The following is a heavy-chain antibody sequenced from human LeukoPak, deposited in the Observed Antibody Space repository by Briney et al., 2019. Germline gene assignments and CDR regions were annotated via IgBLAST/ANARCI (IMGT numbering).Heavy chain of an antibody. Sequence: ASVKVSCQASGYTFTGYYMHWVRQAPGQGLEWMGWINPNSGGTNYAQKFQGRVTMTRDMSTSTVYMELSSLRSEDTAVYYCARGGLTTPNRSLGAFDIWGQGTMVTVSS. V-gene: IGHV1-2*02. J-gene: IGHJ3*02. CDR2: INPNSGGT. CDR3: ARGGLTTPNRSLGAFDI. CDR1: GYTFTGYY. D-gene: IGHD1/OR15-1a*01.